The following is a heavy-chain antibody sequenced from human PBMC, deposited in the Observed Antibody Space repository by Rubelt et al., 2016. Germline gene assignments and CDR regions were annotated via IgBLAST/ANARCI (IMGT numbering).Heavy chain of an antibody. J-gene: IGHJ6*02. CDR1: GFTFSSYA. Sequence: EVQLVESGGGLVQPGGSLRLSCAASGFTFSSYAMSWVRQAPGKGLEWVSAISGSGGSTYYADSVKGRFTISRDNSKNRLYLQRNSRRAEDAAVYYCAKGRSGWSSMDVWGQGTTVTVSS. V-gene: IGHV3-23*04. CDR2: ISGSGGST. D-gene: IGHD6-19*01. CDR3: AKGRSGWSSMDV.